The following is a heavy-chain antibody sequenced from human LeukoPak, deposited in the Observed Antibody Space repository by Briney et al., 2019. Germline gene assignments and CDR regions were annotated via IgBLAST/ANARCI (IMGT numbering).Heavy chain of an antibody. CDR3: ARPVAGTYAPLDY. V-gene: IGHV3-74*01. J-gene: IGHJ4*02. D-gene: IGHD6-19*01. CDR2: INSDGSST. Sequence: PGGSLRLSCAASGFTFSDYWMHWVRQAPGKGLVWVSRINSDGSSTSYADSVRGRFTISRDNTKNTLYLQMNSLRAEDTAVYYCARPVAGTYAPLDYWGQGTLVTVSS. CDR1: GFTFSDYW.